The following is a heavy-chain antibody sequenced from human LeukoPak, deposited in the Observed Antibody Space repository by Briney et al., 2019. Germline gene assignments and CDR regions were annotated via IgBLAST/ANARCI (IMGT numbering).Heavy chain of an antibody. V-gene: IGHV4-59*11. CDR3: ARLLDNDSSGHPDTFDM. CDR2: SYYSGIT. D-gene: IGHD3-22*01. CDR1: GGSISSHY. Sequence: SETLSLTCTVSGGSISSHYWSWIRQPPGEGLEWMGYSYYSGITRYNPSLQSRVTISVDTSKNLFSLKLTSVTAADTAVYYCARLLDNDSSGHPDTFDMWGQGTMVTVSS. J-gene: IGHJ3*02.